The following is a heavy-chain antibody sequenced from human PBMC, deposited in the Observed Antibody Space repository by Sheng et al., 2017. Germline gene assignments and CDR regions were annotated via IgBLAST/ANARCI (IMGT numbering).Heavy chain of an antibody. J-gene: IGHJ4*02. CDR3: ARGELWLLDY. CDR1: GFTFNNYG. V-gene: IGHV3-33*01. D-gene: IGHD3-16*01. Sequence: QVQLVESGGGVVQPGRSLRLSCAASGFTFNNYGMHWVRQAPGKGLEWVALIWYDGSNPYYADSVKGRFTISRDNSKNTLYLQMNSLRAEDTAVYYCARGELWLLDYWGQGT. CDR2: IWYDGSNP.